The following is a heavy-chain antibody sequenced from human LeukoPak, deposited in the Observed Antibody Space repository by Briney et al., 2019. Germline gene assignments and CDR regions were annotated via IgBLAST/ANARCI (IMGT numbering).Heavy chain of an antibody. V-gene: IGHV3-53*01. Sequence: GGSLRLSCAASGFTVSNSYISWVRQAPGKGLEWVSVISGSGGSTYYADSVKGRFTISRDNSKNTLYLQMNSLRAEDTAVYYCARLRGVVAATYFDYWGQGTLVTVSS. J-gene: IGHJ4*02. D-gene: IGHD2-15*01. CDR3: ARLRGVVAATYFDY. CDR2: ISGSGGST. CDR1: GFTVSNSY.